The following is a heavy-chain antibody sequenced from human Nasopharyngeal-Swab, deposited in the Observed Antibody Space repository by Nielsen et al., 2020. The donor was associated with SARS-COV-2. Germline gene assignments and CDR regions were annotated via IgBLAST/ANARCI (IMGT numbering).Heavy chain of an antibody. CDR2: ISCNGDTT. V-gene: IGHV3-64D*06. CDR3: VKGVESSRALIPFDY. CDR1: GFTFNTHA. J-gene: IGHJ4*01. Sequence: GESLKISCSASGFTFNTHAMNWVRPAPGKGLEYVSAISCNGDTTYYADSVKGRFSISRDTSKNTLYLQMSSLRPEDTAVYYCVKGVESSRALIPFDYWGQGTLVTVSS. D-gene: IGHD6-13*01.